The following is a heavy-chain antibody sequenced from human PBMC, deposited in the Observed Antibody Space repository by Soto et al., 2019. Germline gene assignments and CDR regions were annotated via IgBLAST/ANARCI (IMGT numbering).Heavy chain of an antibody. CDR3: ARGPYRNTYNWFDS. Sequence: PGGSLRLSCAASGFIFSDYEIKWVRQAPGKGLEWVSYISGSGLTIYYADSVKGRFTISRDNAKNSLYLQMNSLGVEDTAVYYCARGPYRNTYNWFDSWGQGTLVTVSS. CDR2: ISGSGLTI. D-gene: IGHD5-12*01. CDR1: GFIFSDYE. J-gene: IGHJ5*02. V-gene: IGHV3-48*03.